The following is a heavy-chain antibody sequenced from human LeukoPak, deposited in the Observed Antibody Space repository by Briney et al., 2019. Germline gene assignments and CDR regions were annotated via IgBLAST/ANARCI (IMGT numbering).Heavy chain of an antibody. CDR2: ISWNSGSI. CDR1: GFTFDDYA. J-gene: IGHJ4*02. V-gene: IGHV3-9*01. D-gene: IGHD5-12*01. Sequence: GRSLRLSCAASGFTFDDYAMHWVRQAPGKGLEWDSGISWNSGSIGYADSVKGRFTISRDNAKNSLYLQMNSLRAEDTALYYCAKDMGGYNYFDYWGQGTLVTVSS. CDR3: AKDMGGYNYFDY.